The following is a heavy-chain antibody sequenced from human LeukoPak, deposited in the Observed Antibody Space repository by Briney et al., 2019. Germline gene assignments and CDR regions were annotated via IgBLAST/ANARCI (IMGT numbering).Heavy chain of an antibody. V-gene: IGHV3-21*01. CDR3: AKIRGGDYMAGDIDY. CDR1: GFTFSSYS. Sequence: GGSLRLSCAASGFTFSSYSMNWVRQAPGKGLEWVSSISSRSSNIYYADSVKGRFTISRDNAKNSLYLQMNSLRAEDTAVYYCAKIRGGDYMAGDIDYWGQGTLVTVSS. D-gene: IGHD4-17*01. J-gene: IGHJ4*02. CDR2: ISSRSSNI.